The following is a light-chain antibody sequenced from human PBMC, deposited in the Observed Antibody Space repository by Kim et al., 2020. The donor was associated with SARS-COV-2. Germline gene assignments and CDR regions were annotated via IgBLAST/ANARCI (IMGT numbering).Light chain of an antibody. CDR1: QDIDNS. CDR3: QQYDNLPYT. CDR2: AAS. J-gene: IGKJ2*01. V-gene: IGKV1-33*01. Sequence: SSSAGHRVTITCPASQDIDNSVNWYPQKPGTAPNVLIYAASNLETGVHSRFSGSGSRTDFTSPISSLQPEDIATYYCQQYDNLPYTFGQGPKLEIK.